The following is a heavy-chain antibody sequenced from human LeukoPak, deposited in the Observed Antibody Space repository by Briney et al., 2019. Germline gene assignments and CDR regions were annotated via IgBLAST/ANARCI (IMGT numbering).Heavy chain of an antibody. CDR3: ARGGGLDV. Sequence: GGSLRLSCAASGFTFSSCWMHWVRQAPGKGLVWVSRINSDGSSTNYADSVKGRFTISRDNAKNSLYLQMSNLRAEDTAVYFCARGGGLDVWGQGATVTVSS. J-gene: IGHJ6*02. CDR1: GFTFSSCW. V-gene: IGHV3-74*01. CDR2: INSDGSST. D-gene: IGHD3-16*01.